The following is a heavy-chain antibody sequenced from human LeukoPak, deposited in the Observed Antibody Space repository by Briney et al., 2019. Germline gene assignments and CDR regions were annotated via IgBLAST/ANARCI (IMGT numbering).Heavy chain of an antibody. D-gene: IGHD6-6*01. J-gene: IGHJ6*03. CDR2: MNPNSGNT. CDR3: ARGPPRIAARGYYYYYMDV. CDR1: GYTFTSYD. V-gene: IGHV1-8*01. Sequence: ASVKVSCKASGYTFTSYDINWVRQATGQGLEWMGWMNPNSGNTGYAQEFQGRVTMTRNTSISTAYMKLSSLRSEDTAVYYCARGPPRIAARGYYYYYMDVWGKGTTVTVSS.